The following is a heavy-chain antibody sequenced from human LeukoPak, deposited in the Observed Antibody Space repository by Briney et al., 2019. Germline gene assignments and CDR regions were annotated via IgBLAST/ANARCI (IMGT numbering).Heavy chain of an antibody. CDR1: GFTFSGHW. Sequence: GGSLRLSCAASGFTFSGHWMSWVRQAPGKGLEWVANINQGGSDKYYVGSVKGRFTISRDNANNLLYLQMNSLRGEDTAVYYCTRDRSRAEDDWGQGTLVTVSS. D-gene: IGHD1-14*01. CDR2: INQGGSDK. J-gene: IGHJ4*02. CDR3: TRDRSRAEDD. V-gene: IGHV3-7*01.